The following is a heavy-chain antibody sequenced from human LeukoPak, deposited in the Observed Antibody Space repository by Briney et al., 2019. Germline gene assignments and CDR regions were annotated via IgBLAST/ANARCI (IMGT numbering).Heavy chain of an antibody. J-gene: IGHJ4*02. D-gene: IGHD1-7*01. Sequence: GGSLRLSCAASGFTFSSYSMNWVRQAPGKGLEWVSYISSSSSTIYYADSVKGRFTISRDNAKNSLYLKMNSLRAEDTAVYYCARGRTLLDYWGQGTLVTVSS. V-gene: IGHV3-48*01. CDR2: ISSSSSTI. CDR3: ARGRTLLDY. CDR1: GFTFSSYS.